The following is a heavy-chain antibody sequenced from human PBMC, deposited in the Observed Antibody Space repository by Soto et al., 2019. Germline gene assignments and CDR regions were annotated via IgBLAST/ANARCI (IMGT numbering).Heavy chain of an antibody. CDR2: INAGNGNT. CDR1: GYTFTSYS. CDR3: AGDQGRDSSSWYEYYYYGMDV. Sequence: ASGKVSCKASGYTFTSYSMHWVRQAPGQRLEWMGWINAGNGNTKYSQKFQGRVTITRDTSASTAYMELSSLRSEDTAVYYCAGDQGRDSSSWYEYYYYGMDVWGQGTTVTVSS. V-gene: IGHV1-3*01. J-gene: IGHJ6*02. D-gene: IGHD6-13*01.